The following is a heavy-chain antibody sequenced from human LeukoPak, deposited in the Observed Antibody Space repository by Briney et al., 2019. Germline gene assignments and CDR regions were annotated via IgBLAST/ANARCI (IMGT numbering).Heavy chain of an antibody. CDR2: IQYSGST. CDR3: ARGTDDSYGDYWFDP. Sequence: SETLSLTCTVSGDSVSGISFYWSWIRQPPGKGLQYIGYIQYSGSTNYNPSLKSRVTISVDTSKNQFSLKLSSVTAADTAVYYCARGTDDSYGDYWFDPWGQGTLVTVSS. CDR1: GDSVSGISFY. V-gene: IGHV4-61*01. D-gene: IGHD4-17*01. J-gene: IGHJ5*02.